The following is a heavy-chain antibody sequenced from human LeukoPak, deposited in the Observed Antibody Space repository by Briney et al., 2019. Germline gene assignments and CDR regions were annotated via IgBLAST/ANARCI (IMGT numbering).Heavy chain of an antibody. J-gene: IGHJ6*02. CDR3: ARDPHSTFVRYYYDSSGYYYYYYGMDV. D-gene: IGHD3-22*01. V-gene: IGHV3-7*03. Sequence: GGSLRLSCAASGFTFSSYWMSWVRQAPGKGLEWVASIKQDGSEKYYVDSVKGRFTISRDNAKNSLYLQMNSLRAEDTAVYYCARDPHSTFVRYYYDSSGYYYYYYGMDVWGQGTTVTVSS. CDR2: IKQDGSEK. CDR1: GFTFSSYW.